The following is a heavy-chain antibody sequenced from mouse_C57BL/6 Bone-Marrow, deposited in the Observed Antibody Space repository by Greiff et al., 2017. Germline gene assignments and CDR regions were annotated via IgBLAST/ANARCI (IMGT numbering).Heavy chain of an antibody. CDR2: ISSGGSYT. J-gene: IGHJ4*01. V-gene: IGHV5-6*01. CDR3: ARCYYSNFYYAMDY. Sequence: EVQLVESGGDLVKPGGSLKLSCAASGFTFSSYGMSWVRQTPDKRLEWVATISSGGSYTYYPDSVKGRFTISRDNAKNTLYLQMSSLKSEDTAMYYCARCYYSNFYYAMDYWGQGTSVTVSS. CDR1: GFTFSSYG. D-gene: IGHD2-5*01.